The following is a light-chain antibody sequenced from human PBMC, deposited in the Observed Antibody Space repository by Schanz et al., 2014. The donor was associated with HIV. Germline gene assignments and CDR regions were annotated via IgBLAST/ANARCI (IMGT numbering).Light chain of an antibody. CDR3: AAWDDSLSGPL. CDR1: SSNIGSNY. Sequence: SVLTQPPSASGTPGQRVTISCSGSSSNIGSNYVYWYQQFPGTAPKLLIYRNNLRPSGVPDRFSGSKSGTSASLAISGLRSADEADYFCAAWDDSLSGPLFGGGTKLSVL. V-gene: IGLV1-47*01. J-gene: IGLJ2*01. CDR2: RNN.